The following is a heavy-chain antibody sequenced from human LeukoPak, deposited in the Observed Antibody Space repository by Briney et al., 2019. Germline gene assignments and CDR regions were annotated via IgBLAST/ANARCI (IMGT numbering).Heavy chain of an antibody. CDR2: INPNSGGT. J-gene: IGHJ4*02. CDR3: ASSPGGYSYGLDY. D-gene: IGHD5-18*01. V-gene: IGHV1-2*02. Sequence: GPSVKVSCKASGNTFTGNYMTGGRQAPGQGLEWMGWINPNSGGTNYAQKFQGRVTMTRDTSISTAYMELSRLRSDDTAVYYCASSPGGYSYGLDYWGQGTLVTVSS. CDR1: GNTFTGNY.